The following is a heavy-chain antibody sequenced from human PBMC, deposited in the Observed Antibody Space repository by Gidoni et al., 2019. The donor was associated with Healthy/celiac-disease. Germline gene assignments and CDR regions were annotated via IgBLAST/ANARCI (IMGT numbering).Heavy chain of an antibody. CDR2: IYYSGST. CDR3: ASSFHDYGGDAFDI. CDR1: GGSISSSSYY. V-gene: IGHV4-39*01. D-gene: IGHD4-17*01. J-gene: IGHJ3*02. Sequence: QLQLQESAPGLVTPSETLSLTCTVSGGSISSSSYYWGWIRQPPGKGLEWIGSIYYSGSTYYNPSLKSRVTISVDTSKNQFSLKLSSVTAADTAVYYCASSFHDYGGDAFDIWGQGTMVTVSS.